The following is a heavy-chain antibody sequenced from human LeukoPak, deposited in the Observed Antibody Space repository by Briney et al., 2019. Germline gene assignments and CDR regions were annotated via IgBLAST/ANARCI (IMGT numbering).Heavy chain of an antibody. CDR2: ISWDGGST. CDR1: GFTFDDYA. Sequence: GGSLRLSCAASGFTFDDYAMHWVRQAPGKGLEWVSLISWDGGSTYYADSVKGRFTISRDNAKNSLYLQMNSLRAEDTALYYCARYNSSGYYYRFDYWGQGTLVTVSS. CDR3: ARYNSSGYYYRFDY. D-gene: IGHD3-22*01. J-gene: IGHJ4*02. V-gene: IGHV3-43D*03.